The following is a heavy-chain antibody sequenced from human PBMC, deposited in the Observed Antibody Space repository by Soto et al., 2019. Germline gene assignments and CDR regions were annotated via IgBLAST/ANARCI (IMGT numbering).Heavy chain of an antibody. CDR2: ISGSGGST. Sequence: PGGSLRLSCAASGFTFSSYAMSWVRQAPGKGLEWVSAISGSGGSTYYADSVKGRFTISRDNSKNTLYLQMNSLRAEDTAVYYCAKGSSSWHRGSMDVWGQGATVTVSS. V-gene: IGHV3-23*01. CDR3: AKGSSSWHRGSMDV. D-gene: IGHD6-13*01. J-gene: IGHJ6*02. CDR1: GFTFSSYA.